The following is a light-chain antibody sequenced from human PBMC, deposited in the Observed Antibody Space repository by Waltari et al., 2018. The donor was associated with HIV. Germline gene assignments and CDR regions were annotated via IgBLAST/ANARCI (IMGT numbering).Light chain of an antibody. J-gene: IGLJ1*01. CDR3: CSYAGSYTYV. Sequence: QSALTQPRPVSGSPGQSVTIPCTGTSSDVGGFNYVPWYQQHPGKAPQPVIYDVSKRPSGVPDRFSGSKSANTASLTISGLQAEDEADYYCCSYAGSYTYVFGTGTKVTVL. CDR1: SSDVGGFNY. CDR2: DVS. V-gene: IGLV2-11*01.